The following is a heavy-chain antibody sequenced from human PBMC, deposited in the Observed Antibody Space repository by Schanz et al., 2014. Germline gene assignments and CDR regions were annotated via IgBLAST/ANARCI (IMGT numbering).Heavy chain of an antibody. CDR3: ARGYSSSMDV. J-gene: IGHJ6*02. V-gene: IGHV3-66*01. CDR2: IYSGGST. D-gene: IGHD6-6*01. Sequence: EVQLVESGGGLVQPGGSLRLSCEASGFTFSNYNMNWVRQAPGKGLEWVSVIYSGGSTYYADSVKGRFTISRDNSKNTLYLQMISLRAEDTAVYYCARGYSSSMDVWGQGTTVTVSS. CDR1: GFTFSNYN.